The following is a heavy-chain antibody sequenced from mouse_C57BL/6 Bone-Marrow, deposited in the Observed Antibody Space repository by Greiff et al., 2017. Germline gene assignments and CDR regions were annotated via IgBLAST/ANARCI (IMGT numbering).Heavy chain of an antibody. CDR1: GYTFTSYW. J-gene: IGHJ4*01. D-gene: IGHD1-1*01. V-gene: IGHV1-64*01. CDR2: IHPNSGST. CDR3: ARTMDYYGSSYYYAMDY. Sequence: VQLQQPGAELVKPGASVKLSCKASGYTFTSYWMHWVKQRPGQGLEWIGMIHPNSGSTNYNEKFKSKATLTVDKSSSTAYMQLSSLTSEDSAVYYCARTMDYYGSSYYYAMDYWGQGTSVTVSS.